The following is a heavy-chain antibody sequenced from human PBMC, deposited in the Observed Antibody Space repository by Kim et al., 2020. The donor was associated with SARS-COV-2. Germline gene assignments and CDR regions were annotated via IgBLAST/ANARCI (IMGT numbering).Heavy chain of an antibody. V-gene: IGHV4-31*03. CDR3: ARDALDTAMANGYYYYGMDV. D-gene: IGHD5-18*01. CDR2: IYYSGST. J-gene: IGHJ6*02. CDR1: GGSISSGGYY. Sequence: SETLSLTCTVSGGSISSGGYYWSWIRQHPGKGLEWIGYIYYSGSTYYNPSLKSRVTISVDTSKNQFSLKLSSVTAADTAVYYCARDALDTAMANGYYYYGMDVWGQGTTVTVSS.